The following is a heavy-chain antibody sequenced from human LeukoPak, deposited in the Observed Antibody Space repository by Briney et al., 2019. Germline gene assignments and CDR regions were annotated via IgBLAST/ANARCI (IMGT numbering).Heavy chain of an antibody. J-gene: IGHJ4*02. CDR2: ISGSGGST. CDR3: AKSVVAVSIQRYYFDY. CDR1: GFTFSSYA. Sequence: GGSLRLSCAASGFTFSSYAMSWVRQAPGKGLEWVSAISGSGGSTYYADSVKGRFTISRDNSKNTLYLQMNSLRAEDTAVYYCAKSVVAVSIQRYYFDYWGQGTLVTVSS. V-gene: IGHV3-23*01. D-gene: IGHD6-19*01.